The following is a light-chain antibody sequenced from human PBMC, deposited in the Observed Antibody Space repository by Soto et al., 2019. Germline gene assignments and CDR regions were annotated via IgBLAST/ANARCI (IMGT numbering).Light chain of an antibody. CDR3: QQYNNWPRT. CDR2: DAS. CDR1: QSVRSY. V-gene: IGKV3-11*01. Sequence: ESMLTQSPATLSLSPGERATLSCRASQSVRSYLAWYQQKPGQAPRLLIYDASNRAPGIPARFSGSGSGTEFTLTISSLQSEDFAVYYCQQYNNWPRTFGQGTKVEIK. J-gene: IGKJ1*01.